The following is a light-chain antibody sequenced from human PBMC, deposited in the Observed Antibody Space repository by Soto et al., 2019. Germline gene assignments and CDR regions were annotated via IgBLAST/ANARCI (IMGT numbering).Light chain of an antibody. V-gene: IGLV2-18*02. CDR3: SSHTSSSTYV. CDR2: DVS. CDR1: SSDVGSSNG. J-gene: IGLJ1*01. Sequence: QSVLTQPPSVSGSPGQSVALSCTGTSSDVGSSNGVSWYQQPPGTAPKLMIYDVSNRPSGVPDRFSGSKSGNTASLTISGLQAEDEADYYCSSHTSSSTYVFGTGTKVTVL.